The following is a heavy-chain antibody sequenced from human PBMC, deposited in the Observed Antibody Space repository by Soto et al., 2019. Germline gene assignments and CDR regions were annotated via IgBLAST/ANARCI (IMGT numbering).Heavy chain of an antibody. D-gene: IGHD3-3*01. J-gene: IGHJ5*02. V-gene: IGHV4-4*07. CDR3: ARGQRFSDWFDP. CDR1: GATISGNY. CDR2: IYSSGNT. Sequence: QLHLQGSGQGLVKPSEPLPPTSSVPGATISGNYWTWTGKPPGKGLEWIGRIYSSGNTKYNPSLQSRVTMSLDTSNNQFSLRLTSVTAADTAVYYCARGQRFSDWFDPWGQGTLVTVSS.